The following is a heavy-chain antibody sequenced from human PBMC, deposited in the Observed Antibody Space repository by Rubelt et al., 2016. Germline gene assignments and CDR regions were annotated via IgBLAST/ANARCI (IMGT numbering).Heavy chain of an antibody. V-gene: IGHV3-53*04. Sequence: EVQLVESGGGLVQPGGSLRLSCAASGFTVSSNYMSWVRQPPGKGLEWVSVIYSGGSTYYADSVKGRFTISRQNSKNKLNSQSNSWEAEATAVDYCARGRDDGDYWGQGTRGTVAS. CDR3: ARGRDDGDY. D-gene: IGHD1-1*01. J-gene: IGHJ4*02. CDR2: IYSGGST. CDR1: GFTVSSNY.